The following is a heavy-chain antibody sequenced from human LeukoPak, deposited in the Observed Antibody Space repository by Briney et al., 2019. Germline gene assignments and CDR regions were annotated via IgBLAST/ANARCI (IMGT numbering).Heavy chain of an antibody. CDR1: GYTLTELS. CDR2: IHCGGGNA. J-gene: IGHJ6*02. D-gene: IGHD3-10*01. V-gene: IGHV1-46*01. Sequence: ASVKVSCKVSGYTLTELSMHWVRQAPGQGLEWMGIIHCGGGNATSSQKFQGRVTMTTDTSTSTVYMELSSLRSEDTALYYCARDSRYYYGSGSYSGSYYYGLDVWGQGTTVTVSS. CDR3: ARDSRYYYGSGSYSGSYYYGLDV.